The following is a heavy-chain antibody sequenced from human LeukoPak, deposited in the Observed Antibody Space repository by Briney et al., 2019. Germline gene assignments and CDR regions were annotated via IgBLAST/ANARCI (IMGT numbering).Heavy chain of an antibody. CDR1: GYTLTDYY. CDR3: ARDPRINYDFWSGPGGFDP. CDR2: INPNSGAT. V-gene: IGHV1-2*02. Sequence: ASVKVSCKASGYTLTDYYLHWVRQAPGQGLKWMGWINPNSGATHYAQSFQARVTMTRDTSTSTVYMELSSLRSEDTAVYYCARDPRINYDFWSGPGGFDPWGQGTLVTVSS. D-gene: IGHD3-3*01. J-gene: IGHJ5*02.